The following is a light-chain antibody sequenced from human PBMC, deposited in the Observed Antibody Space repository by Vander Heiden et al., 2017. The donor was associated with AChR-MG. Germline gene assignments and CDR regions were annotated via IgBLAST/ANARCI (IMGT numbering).Light chain of an antibody. Sequence: QSVLTQPPSASGTPGQRVAISCSGSSSNIGTSTVNWYQQLPGTAPKLLIYSNDQRPSGVPDRFSASKSVTSASLAISGLQSEDEAEYYCGTWDDSLTGWVFGGGTKLTGL. CDR1: SSNIGTST. CDR2: SND. CDR3: GTWDDSLTGWV. J-gene: IGLJ3*02. V-gene: IGLV1-44*01.